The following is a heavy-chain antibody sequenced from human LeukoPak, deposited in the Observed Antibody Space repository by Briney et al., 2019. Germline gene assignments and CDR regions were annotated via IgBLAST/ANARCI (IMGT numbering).Heavy chain of an antibody. Sequence: ASVKVSCKASGYTFTGYYIHWVRQAPGQGPEWMGWINPNSGDTYYAQKFQGRVTMTRDTSITTAHMELSSLRSDDTAVYYCAKDGTRYGLWSGYWYLDYWGQGTLVTVSS. J-gene: IGHJ4*02. CDR3: AKDGTRYGLWSGYWYLDY. CDR1: GYTFTGYY. D-gene: IGHD3-3*01. CDR2: INPNSGDT. V-gene: IGHV1-2*02.